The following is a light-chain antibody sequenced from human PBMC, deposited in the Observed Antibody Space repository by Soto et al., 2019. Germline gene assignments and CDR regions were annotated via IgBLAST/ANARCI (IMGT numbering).Light chain of an antibody. V-gene: IGKV1-5*01. CDR2: EAS. J-gene: IGKJ1*01. Sequence: DIQMTQSPSTLSASVGDRVTITCRAGQSINSHLAWYQQKPGKAPKVLIYEASSLESGVPSRFSGSGSGTEFTLTISSLQPDDFATYYCQQYKSYKSFGQGTKV. CDR3: QQYKSYKS. CDR1: QSINSH.